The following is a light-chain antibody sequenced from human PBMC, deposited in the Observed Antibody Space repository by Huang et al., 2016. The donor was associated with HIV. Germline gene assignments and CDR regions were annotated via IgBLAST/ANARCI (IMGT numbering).Light chain of an antibody. V-gene: IGKV1-39*01. Sequence: DIQMTQSPSSLSASVGERVTITCRASQSISRYLIWYQQKPGKAPKVLIHSASSLQSGVPSRFSGSGSGTDFTLTISRLRTEDFATYYCQQSYSSPPTFGQGTKVEIK. J-gene: IGKJ2*01. CDR1: QSISRY. CDR3: QQSYSSPPT. CDR2: SAS.